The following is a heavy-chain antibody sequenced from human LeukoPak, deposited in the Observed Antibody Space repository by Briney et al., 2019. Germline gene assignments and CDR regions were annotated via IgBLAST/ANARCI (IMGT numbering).Heavy chain of an antibody. CDR1: GFSFSSYS. J-gene: IGHJ4*02. Sequence: GGSLRLSCAASGFSFSSYSMNWVRQAPGKGLEWISYTSRSNITIYYADSLKGRFTISRDNAKNSLYLQMTSLRAEDTAVYYCARDGDCSGGSCYPPLDSWGQGTLVTVSS. D-gene: IGHD2-15*01. V-gene: IGHV3-48*01. CDR3: ARDGDCSGGSCYPPLDS. CDR2: TSRSNITI.